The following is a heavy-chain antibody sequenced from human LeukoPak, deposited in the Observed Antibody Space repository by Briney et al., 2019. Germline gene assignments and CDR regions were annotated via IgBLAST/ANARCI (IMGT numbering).Heavy chain of an antibody. CDR1: GFTFISSI. CDR3: ARVLVVVAASQVLDN. J-gene: IGHJ3*02. V-gene: IGHV3-21*01. CDR2: VSSSSSYI. Sequence: VGSLRLSHAASGFTFISSIINWVRQAPGKGLEWVSSVSSSSSYIYYADSVKGQFTISRDNAKNSLYLQMNSLRAEDTAVYYCARVLVVVAASQVLDNWGRGRTVTVSS. D-gene: IGHD2-15*01.